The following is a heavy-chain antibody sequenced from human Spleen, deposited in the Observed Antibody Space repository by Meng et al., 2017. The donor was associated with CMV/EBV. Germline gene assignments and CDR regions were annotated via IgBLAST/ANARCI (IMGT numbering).Heavy chain of an antibody. D-gene: IGHD3-3*01. J-gene: IGHJ4*02. CDR1: GFTFSSYS. CDR3: ARGATIFGVVNWGFDY. Sequence: GESLKISCAASGFTFSSYSMNWVHQAPGKGLEWVSFISSSSSYIYYADSVKGRFTISRDNAKKSLYLQMNSLRAEDTAVYYCARGATIFGVVNWGFDYWGQGTLVTVSS. V-gene: IGHV3-21*01. CDR2: ISSSSSYI.